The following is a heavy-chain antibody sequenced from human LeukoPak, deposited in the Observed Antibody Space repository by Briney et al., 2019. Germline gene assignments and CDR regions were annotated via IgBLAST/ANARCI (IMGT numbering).Heavy chain of an antibody. CDR1: GYTFTSYA. Sequence: ASVKVSCKASGYTFTSYAMHWVRQAPGQRLEWMGWINAGNGNTKYSQKFQGRVTMTEDTSTDTAYMELSSLRSEDTAVYYCATLGSSWNGDYWGQGTLVTVSS. D-gene: IGHD6-13*01. CDR3: ATLGSSWNGDY. V-gene: IGHV1-3*01. J-gene: IGHJ4*02. CDR2: INAGNGNT.